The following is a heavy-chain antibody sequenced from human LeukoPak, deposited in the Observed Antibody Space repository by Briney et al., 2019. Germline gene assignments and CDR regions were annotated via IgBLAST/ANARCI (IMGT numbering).Heavy chain of an antibody. CDR2: IYSDGST. J-gene: IGHJ4*02. CDR1: GLTFSSYA. D-gene: IGHD5-18*01. V-gene: IGHV3-66*01. CDR3: ARDPGYDYGYDY. Sequence: GGSLRLSCAASGLTFSSYAMSWVRQAPGKGLEWVSVIYSDGSTYYADSVKGRFTISRDNSKNTVYLQMNSLRAEDTAVYYCARDPGYDYGYDYWGQGTLVTVSS.